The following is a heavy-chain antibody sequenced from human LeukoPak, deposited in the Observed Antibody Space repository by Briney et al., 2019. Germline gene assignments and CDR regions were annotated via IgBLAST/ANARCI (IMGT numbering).Heavy chain of an antibody. V-gene: IGHV3-23*01. CDR1: GFTFSSYA. D-gene: IGHD6-19*01. CDR2: ISGSGDST. CDR3: AKDEYGWYEHDY. Sequence: QAGGSLRLSCAASGFTFSSYAMSWVRQAPGKGLEWVSAISGSGDSTYYADSVKGRFTISRDNSKNTLYLQMNSLRAEDTAVYYCAKDEYGWYEHDYWGQGTLVTVSS. J-gene: IGHJ4*02.